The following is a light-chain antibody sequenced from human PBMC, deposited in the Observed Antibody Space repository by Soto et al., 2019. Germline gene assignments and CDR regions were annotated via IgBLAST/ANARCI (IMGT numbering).Light chain of an antibody. CDR1: QTIITW. V-gene: IGKV1-5*01. J-gene: IGKJ1*01. CDR3: QQYTNTNNPWM. Sequence: DIRVTQSPPTLSASVGDRVTITCRASQTIITWMAWYQQKPGKAPKLLVYDASTLQSGVATRFSGSGSGTEFTLIISGLQPEDSATYYCQQYTNTNNPWMFGQGTKVDI. CDR2: DAS.